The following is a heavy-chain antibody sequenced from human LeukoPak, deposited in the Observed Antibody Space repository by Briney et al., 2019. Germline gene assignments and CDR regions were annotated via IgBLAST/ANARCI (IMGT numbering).Heavy chain of an antibody. CDR3: ARHLVGAPYVVFDY. D-gene: IGHD1-26*01. CDR1: GGSISSYY. CDR2: IYYSGGT. J-gene: IGHJ4*02. Sequence: SETLSLTCTVSGGSISSYYWSWIRQPPGKGLEWIGYIYYSGGTNYNPSLKSRVTISVDTSKNQFSLKLSSVTAADTAVYYCARHLVGAPYVVFDYWGQGTLVTVSS. V-gene: IGHV4-59*08.